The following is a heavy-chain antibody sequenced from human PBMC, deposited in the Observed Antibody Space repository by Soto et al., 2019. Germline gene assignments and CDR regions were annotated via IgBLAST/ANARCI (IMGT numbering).Heavy chain of an antibody. CDR3: ARNRYGGYEFEY. V-gene: IGHV4-4*02. J-gene: IGHJ4*02. CDR2: VSHSGNT. CDR1: SGSITSSNW. D-gene: IGHD5-12*01. Sequence: QVQLQESGPGLVKPSGTLSLTCAVSSGSITSSNWWSRVRQPPGKGLEWIGEVSHSGNTNYIPSLKSGVLRSLDTSRNQSSLRLNSVTAADTAVYYCARNRYGGYEFEYWGQGTRVTVSS.